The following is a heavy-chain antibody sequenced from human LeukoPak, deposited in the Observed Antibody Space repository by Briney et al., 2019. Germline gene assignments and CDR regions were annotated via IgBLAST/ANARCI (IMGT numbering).Heavy chain of an antibody. CDR3: ARDSGRWFGESIDY. Sequence: GGSLRLSCAASGFTFSNYWMFWVRQAPGKGLVWVSRINSDGTTTNYADSVKGRFTISRDNSKNTLYLRMNSLRAEDTAVYYCARDSGRWFGESIDYWGQGTLVTVSS. D-gene: IGHD3-10*01. CDR2: INSDGTTT. J-gene: IGHJ4*02. V-gene: IGHV3-74*01. CDR1: GFTFSNYW.